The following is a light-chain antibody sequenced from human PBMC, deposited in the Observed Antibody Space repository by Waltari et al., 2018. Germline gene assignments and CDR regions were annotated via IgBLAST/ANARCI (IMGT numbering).Light chain of an antibody. Sequence: EIVLTQSPGPLSLSPGERATLSCRPSKGVTRNYLAWYQHKPGQAPRLLIYGTSNRATGIPDRFSGSGSGTDFTLTISRLEPEDFAVYYCHQHSASPSFGGGAKVEIK. CDR1: KGVTRNY. CDR3: HQHSASPS. J-gene: IGKJ4*01. V-gene: IGKV3-20*01. CDR2: GTS.